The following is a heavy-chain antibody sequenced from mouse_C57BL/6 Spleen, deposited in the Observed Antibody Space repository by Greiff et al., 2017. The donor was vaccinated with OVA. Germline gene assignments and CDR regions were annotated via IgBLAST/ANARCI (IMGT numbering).Heavy chain of an antibody. CDR2: IHPNSGST. CDR1: GYTFTSYW. Sequence: QVQLQQPGAELVKPGASVKLSCKASGYTFTSYWMHWVKQRPGQGLEWIGMIHPNSGSTNYNEKFKSKATLTVDKSSSTAYMQLSSLTSEDAAVYYCASAYHSPGDYWGQGTSVTVSS. CDR3: ASAYHSPGDY. V-gene: IGHV1-64*01. J-gene: IGHJ4*01. D-gene: IGHD2-12*01.